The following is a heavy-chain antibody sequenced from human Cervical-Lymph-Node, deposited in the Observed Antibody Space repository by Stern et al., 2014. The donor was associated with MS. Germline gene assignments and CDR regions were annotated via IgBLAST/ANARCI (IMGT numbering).Heavy chain of an antibody. Sequence: QVQLVQSGAEVKKPGASVKVSCKASGYTFTGYYMHWVRQAPGPGLEWMGWINPNRGGTNYAQKFQGRVTMTRDTSISTAYMELSRLTSDDTAVYYCARLDTSLFDFWGQGTLVTVSS. CDR1: GYTFTGYY. V-gene: IGHV1-2*02. D-gene: IGHD5-18*01. J-gene: IGHJ4*02. CDR2: INPNRGGT. CDR3: ARLDTSLFDF.